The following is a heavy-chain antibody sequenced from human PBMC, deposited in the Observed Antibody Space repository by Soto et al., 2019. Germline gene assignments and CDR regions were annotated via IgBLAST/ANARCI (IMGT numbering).Heavy chain of an antibody. CDR1: GGTFSSYA. J-gene: IGHJ5*02. D-gene: IGHD2-15*01. V-gene: IGHV1-69*01. CDR2: IIPIFGTA. Sequence: QVQLVQSGAEVKKPGSSVKVSCKASGGTFSSYAISWVRQATGQGLEWMGGIIPIFGTANYAQKFQGRVTITADESTSTADMELSSLRSEDTAVYYCARDGYCSGGSCTNWFDPWGQGTLVTVSS. CDR3: ARDGYCSGGSCTNWFDP.